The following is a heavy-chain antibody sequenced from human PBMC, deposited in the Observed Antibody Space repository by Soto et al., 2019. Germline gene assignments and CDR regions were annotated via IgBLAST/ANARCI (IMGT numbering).Heavy chain of an antibody. J-gene: IGHJ6*02. D-gene: IGHD2-15*01. CDR2: IIPIFGTA. CDR3: ARDRPGYCSGGSCYVKGMDV. Sequence: QVQLVQSGAEVKKPGSSVKVSCKASGGTFSSYAISWVRQAPGQGLEWMGGIIPIFGTANYAQKFRGRVTITADESTSTAYMELSSLRSEDTAVYYCARDRPGYCSGGSCYVKGMDVWGQGTTVTVSS. V-gene: IGHV1-69*01. CDR1: GGTFSSYA.